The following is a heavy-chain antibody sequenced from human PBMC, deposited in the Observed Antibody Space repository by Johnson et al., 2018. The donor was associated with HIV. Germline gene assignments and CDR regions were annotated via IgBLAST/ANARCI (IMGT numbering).Heavy chain of an antibody. Sequence: QVQLVESGGVVVQPGRSLRLSCAASGFTFSSYAMHWVRQAPGKGLEWVAVISYDGTNKYYADSVKGRFTISRDNSKNTLYLQMNSLGAEDTAGYYCARGRWEVGPGGAFDIWGQGTMVTVSS. V-gene: IGHV3-30-3*01. CDR2: ISYDGTNK. CDR3: ARGRWEVGPGGAFDI. CDR1: GFTFSSYA. D-gene: IGHD1-26*01. J-gene: IGHJ3*02.